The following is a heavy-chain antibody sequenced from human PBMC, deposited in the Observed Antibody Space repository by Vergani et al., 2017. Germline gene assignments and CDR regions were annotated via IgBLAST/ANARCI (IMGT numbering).Heavy chain of an antibody. V-gene: IGHV1-69*13. D-gene: IGHD3-22*01. CDR3: ARDRGYYYDSSGYGTDY. CDR1: GGTFSSYA. Sequence: QVQLVQSGAEVKKPGSSVKVSCKASGGTFSSYAISWVRQAPGQGLEWMGRIIPIFGTANYAQKFQGRVTFTADESTSTAYMELSSLRSEDTAVYYCARDRGYYYDSSGYGTDYWGQGTLVTVSS. CDR2: IIPIFGTA. J-gene: IGHJ4*02.